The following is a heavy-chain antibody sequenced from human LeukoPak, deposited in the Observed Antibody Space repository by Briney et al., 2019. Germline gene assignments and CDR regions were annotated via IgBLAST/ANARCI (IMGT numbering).Heavy chain of an antibody. CDR2: IYTSGST. D-gene: IGHD6-13*01. V-gene: IGHV4-61*02. Sequence: SETLSLTCTVSGGSISSGSYYWSWIRQPAGKGLEWIGRIYTSGSTNYNPSLKSRVTISVDTSKNQFSLKLSSVTAADTAVYYCARSNQQLGAFDIWGQGTMVTVSS. CDR1: GGSISSGSYY. CDR3: ARSNQQLGAFDI. J-gene: IGHJ3*02.